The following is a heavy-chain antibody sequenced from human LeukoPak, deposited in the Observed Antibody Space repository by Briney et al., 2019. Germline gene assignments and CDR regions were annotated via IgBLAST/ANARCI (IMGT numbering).Heavy chain of an antibody. CDR1: GFTFSSYA. CDR3: AREGLRVNYFDY. CDR2: INSGGDT. V-gene: IGHV3-66*01. D-gene: IGHD4-17*01. Sequence: PGGSLRLSCAASGFTFSSYAMSWVRQAPGKGLEWVSLINSGGDTHSADSVKGRFTISRDNAKNSLYLQMNSLRAEDTAVYYCAREGLRVNYFDYWGQGTLVTVSS. J-gene: IGHJ4*02.